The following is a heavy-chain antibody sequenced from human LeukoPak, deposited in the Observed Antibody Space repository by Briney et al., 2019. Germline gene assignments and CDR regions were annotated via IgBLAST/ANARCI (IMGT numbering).Heavy chain of an antibody. CDR1: EFTFTSYE. Sequence: GGSLRLSCAASEFTFTSYELNWVRQAPGKGLEWVSYISSSGNTISYADSVKGRFTISRDNAKNSLYLQVISLRAEDTAVYYCARGNSIAARYEAFDIWGQGTMVTVSS. CDR2: ISSSGNTI. V-gene: IGHV3-48*03. J-gene: IGHJ3*02. D-gene: IGHD6-6*01. CDR3: ARGNSIAARYEAFDI.